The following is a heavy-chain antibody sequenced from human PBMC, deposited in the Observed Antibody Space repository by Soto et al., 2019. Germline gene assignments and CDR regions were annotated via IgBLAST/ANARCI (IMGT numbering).Heavy chain of an antibody. J-gene: IGHJ6*02. CDR1: GYSFTSYW. CDR2: IDPSDSYT. Sequence: PGESLKISCKGSGYSFTSYWISWVRQMPGKGLEWMGRIDPSDSYTNYSPSFQGHVTISADKSISTAYLQWSSLKASDTAMYCCARRVRGYSSSAGYYYGMDVWGQGTTVTVSS. CDR3: ARRVRGYSSSAGYYYGMDV. D-gene: IGHD6-6*01. V-gene: IGHV5-10-1*01.